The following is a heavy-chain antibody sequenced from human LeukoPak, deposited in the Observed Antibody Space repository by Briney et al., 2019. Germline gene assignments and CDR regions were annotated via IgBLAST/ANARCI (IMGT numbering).Heavy chain of an antibody. D-gene: IGHD6-19*01. CDR2: ISAYNGNT. Sequence: ASVKVSCKASGYTFTSYGISWVRQAPGQGLEWMGWISAYNGNTNYAQKLQGRVTMTTDTSTSTAYMELRSLRSDDTAVYYCARDEYLEQWLVRGAFDIWGQGTMVTVSS. CDR3: ARDEYLEQWLVRGAFDI. CDR1: GYTFTSYG. V-gene: IGHV1-18*01. J-gene: IGHJ3*02.